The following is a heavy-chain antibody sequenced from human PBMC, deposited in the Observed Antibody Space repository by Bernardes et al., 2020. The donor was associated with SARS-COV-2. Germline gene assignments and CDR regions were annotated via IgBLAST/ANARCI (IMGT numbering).Heavy chain of an antibody. V-gene: IGHV1-69*04. CDR1: GGTFSSYA. Sequence: SVKVSCKASGGTFSSYAISWVRQAPGQGLEWMGRIIPILGIANYAQKFQGRVTITADKSTSTAYMELSSLRSEDTAVYYCATMHSVLRFLEWLPAQIDYWGQGTLVTVSS. CDR2: IIPILGIA. J-gene: IGHJ4*02. CDR3: ATMHSVLRFLEWLPAQIDY. D-gene: IGHD3-3*01.